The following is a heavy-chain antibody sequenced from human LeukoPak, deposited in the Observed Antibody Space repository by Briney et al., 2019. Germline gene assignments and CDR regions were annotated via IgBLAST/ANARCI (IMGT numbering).Heavy chain of an antibody. J-gene: IGHJ5*02. D-gene: IGHD6-19*01. V-gene: IGHV4-39*01. CDR2: IYYSGST. CDR3: ASHSGGWYGVAPDNWFDP. Sequence: SETLSLTCTVSGGSISSSSYYWGWIRQPPGKGLEWIGSIYYSGSTYYNPSLKSRVTISVDTSKNQFSLKLSSVTAADTAVYYCASHSGGWYGVAPDNWFDPWGQGTLVTVSS. CDR1: GGSISSSSYY.